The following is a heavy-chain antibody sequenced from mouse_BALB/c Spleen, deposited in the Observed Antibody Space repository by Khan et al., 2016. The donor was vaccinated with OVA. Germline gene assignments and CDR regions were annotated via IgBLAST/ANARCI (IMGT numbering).Heavy chain of an antibody. CDR2: IYPGSDNT. V-gene: IGHV1-77*01. J-gene: IGHJ3*01. Sequence: VQLQESGAELARPGASVKLSCKASGYTFTDYYINWMRQRTGQGLEWIGEIYPGSDNTYYNEKFKGKATLTADKSSSTAYMQLSSLTSEDSAVYFCAREWAAWLPYWGQGTLVTVSA. CDR1: GYTFTDYY. CDR3: AREWAAWLPY.